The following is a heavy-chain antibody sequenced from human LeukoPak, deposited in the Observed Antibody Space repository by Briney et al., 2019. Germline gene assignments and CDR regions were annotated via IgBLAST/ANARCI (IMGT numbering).Heavy chain of an antibody. CDR1: GYTFTSYY. D-gene: IGHD5-24*01. CDR2: INPSGGGT. J-gene: IGHJ6*03. CDR3: ARAGYIRASYMDV. Sequence: ASVKVSCKASGYTFTSYYMHWVRQAPGQGLEWMGIINPSGGGTSYAQKFQGRITMTGDTSTNTVYMELSGLRSEDTAVYYCARAGYIRASYMDVWGKGTTVSVSS. V-gene: IGHV1-46*01.